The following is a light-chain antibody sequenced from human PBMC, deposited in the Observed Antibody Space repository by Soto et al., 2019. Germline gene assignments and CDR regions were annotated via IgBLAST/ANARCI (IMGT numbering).Light chain of an antibody. V-gene: IGKV3-15*01. CDR3: QHYNDGSLA. J-gene: IGKJ4*01. Sequence: EIVMTQSPATLSVSPGERATLSCRASQSVNSDLAWYQQKPGQAPRLLIYGASTRATGIPARFSGSGSGTEFTLTISSLQSEDYAVYHCQHYNDGSLAYGGGTKVEIK. CDR1: QSVNSD. CDR2: GAS.